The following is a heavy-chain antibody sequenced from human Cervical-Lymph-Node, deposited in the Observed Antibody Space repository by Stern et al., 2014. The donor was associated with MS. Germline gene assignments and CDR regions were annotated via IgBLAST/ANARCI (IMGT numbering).Heavy chain of an antibody. CDR2: IHYSGGT. CDR3: ARVPDYGDAFFDY. V-gene: IGHV4-30-4*01. J-gene: IGHJ4*02. Sequence: QVQLVESGPGLVKPSQTLSLTCTVSGGSISSGDNYWRWIRQPPGKGPEWIGDIHYSGGTYFNPSLKSRASISADTSKNQFSLRLNSMTAADTAVYYCARVPDYGDAFFDYWGQGSLVTVSS. CDR1: GGSISSGDNY. D-gene: IGHD4-17*01.